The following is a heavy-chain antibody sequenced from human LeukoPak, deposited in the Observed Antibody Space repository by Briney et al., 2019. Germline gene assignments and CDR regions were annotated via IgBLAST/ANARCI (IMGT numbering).Heavy chain of an antibody. CDR3: ATRIRQYDRLDGGDHDY. CDR1: GYTFTSYD. V-gene: IGHV1-8*01. Sequence: ASVKVSCKASGYTFTSYDINWVRQATGQGLEWMGWMNPNSGNTGYAQKFQGRVPMTRNTSISTAYMELSNLRSEDTAVYYCATRIRQYDRLDGGDHDYWGQGTLVTVSS. J-gene: IGHJ4*02. D-gene: IGHD3-16*01. CDR2: MNPNSGNT.